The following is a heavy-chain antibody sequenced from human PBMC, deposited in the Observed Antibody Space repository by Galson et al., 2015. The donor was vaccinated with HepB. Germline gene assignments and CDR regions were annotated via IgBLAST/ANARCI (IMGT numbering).Heavy chain of an antibody. CDR3: ARFYDSPYYFDY. Sequence: SLRLSCAASGFTFSSYWMSWIRQAPGKGLEWVASINLDGSETYSVDSVKGRFTISRDNAKNSLYLEMNSLRAEDTALYYCARFYDSPYYFDYWGQGTLVTVSS. J-gene: IGHJ4*02. V-gene: IGHV3-7*03. D-gene: IGHD5/OR15-5a*01. CDR2: INLDGSET. CDR1: GFTFSSYW.